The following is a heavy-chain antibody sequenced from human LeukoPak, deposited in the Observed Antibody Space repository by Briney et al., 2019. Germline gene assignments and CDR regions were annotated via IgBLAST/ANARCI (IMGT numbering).Heavy chain of an antibody. Sequence: PGGSLRLSCAASGFTFSSYAMHWVRQAPGKGLEWVAVISYDGSNKYYADSVKRRFTISRDNSKNTLYLQMNSLRAEDTAVYYCARGRLELRTGWPAFDIWGQGTMVTVSS. J-gene: IGHJ3*02. CDR2: ISYDGSNK. D-gene: IGHD1-7*01. CDR3: ARGRLELRTGWPAFDI. CDR1: GFTFSSYA. V-gene: IGHV3-30*04.